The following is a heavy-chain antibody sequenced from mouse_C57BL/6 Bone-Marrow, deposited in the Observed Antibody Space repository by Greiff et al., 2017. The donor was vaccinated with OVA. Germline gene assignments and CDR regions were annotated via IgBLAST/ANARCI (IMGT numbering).Heavy chain of an antibody. V-gene: IGHV1-81*01. CDR3: ARLTGFYAMDY. Sequence: QVQLQQSGAELARPGASVKLSCKASGYTFTSYGISWVKQRTGQGLEWIGEIYPRSGNTYYNEKFKGKATLTADKSSSTAYMQFSSLTSEDSAIYYCARLTGFYAMDYWGQGTSVTVSS. D-gene: IGHD2-13*01. J-gene: IGHJ4*01. CDR1: GYTFTSYG. CDR2: IYPRSGNT.